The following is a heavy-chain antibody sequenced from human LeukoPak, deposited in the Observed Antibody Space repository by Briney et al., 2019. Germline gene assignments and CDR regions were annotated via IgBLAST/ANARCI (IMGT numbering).Heavy chain of an antibody. J-gene: IGHJ4*02. CDR3: ARVARADYDFWSGYHTGDYFDY. V-gene: IGHV3-11*01. D-gene: IGHD3-3*01. Sequence: VSXXSSRXXTXYYADSGKGRFTISRDNAKNSLYLQMNSLRAEDTAVYYCARVARADYDFWSGYHTGDYFDYWGQGTLVTVSS. CDR2: XSSRXXTX.